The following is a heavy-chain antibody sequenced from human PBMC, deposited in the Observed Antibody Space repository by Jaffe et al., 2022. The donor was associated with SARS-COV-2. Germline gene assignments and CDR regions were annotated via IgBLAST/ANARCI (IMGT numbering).Heavy chain of an antibody. J-gene: IGHJ4*02. D-gene: IGHD5-12*01. V-gene: IGHV3-23*01. CDR2: ISGSGGST. CDR3: AKDGLRSWPPNKYFFDY. Sequence: EVQVLESGGGLVQPGGSLRLSCIVSGFTFNNYAMSWVRQAPGKGLEWVSGISGSGGSTYHTDSVKGRFTISRDNSKNTLYLQMNSLRAEDTAVYYCAKDGLRSWPPNKYFFDYWGQGTLVTVSS. CDR1: GFTFNNYA.